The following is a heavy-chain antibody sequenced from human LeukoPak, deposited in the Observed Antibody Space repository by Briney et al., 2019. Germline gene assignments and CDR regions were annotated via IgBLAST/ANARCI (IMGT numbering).Heavy chain of an antibody. V-gene: IGHV3-13*01. CDR2: IGTADDT. CDR3: ARVLGSGTYGVDV. Sequence: PGGSLRLSRAASGFTFSSYDMHWVRQATGKGLEWVSSIGTADDTYYPGSVKGRFTISRENAKNSLYLQMNSLRAGDTAVYYCARVLGSGTYGVDVWGQGTTVTVSS. J-gene: IGHJ6*02. D-gene: IGHD3-10*01. CDR1: GFTFSSYD.